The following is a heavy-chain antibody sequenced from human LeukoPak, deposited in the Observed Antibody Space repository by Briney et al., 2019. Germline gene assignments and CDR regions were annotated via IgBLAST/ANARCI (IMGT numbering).Heavy chain of an antibody. J-gene: IGHJ4*02. V-gene: IGHV3-23*01. CDR1: GFTFSSYA. Sequence: PGGSLRLSCAASGFTFSSYAMSWVRQAPGKGLEWVSAISGSGGSTYYADSVKGRFTISRDNSKNTLFLQMNSLRAEDTAIYFCAKASGTIRWGQDYWGQGTLVTVSS. CDR3: AKASGTIRWGQDY. D-gene: IGHD1-14*01. CDR2: ISGSGGST.